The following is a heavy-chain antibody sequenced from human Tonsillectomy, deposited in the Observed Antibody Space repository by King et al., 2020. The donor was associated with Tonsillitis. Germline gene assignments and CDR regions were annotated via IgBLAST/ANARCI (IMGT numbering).Heavy chain of an antibody. J-gene: IGHJ5*02. D-gene: IGHD3-10*01. CDR1: GFIFSNYT. Sequence: QLVQSGGGVVQPGRSLRLSCAASGFIFSNYTMHWVRQTPGKGLEWVAVISSDGSNKYYANSVKGRFTISRDNSKKTLYLRMNSLRAEDTAVYYCATLLVDSGSYYNNWFDPWGQGTLVTVSS. CDR3: ATLLVDSGSYYNNWFDP. V-gene: IGHV3-30-3*01. CDR2: ISSDGSNK.